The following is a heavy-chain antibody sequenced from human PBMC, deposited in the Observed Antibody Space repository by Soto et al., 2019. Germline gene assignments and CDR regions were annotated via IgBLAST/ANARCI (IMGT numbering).Heavy chain of an antibody. CDR2: IYYSGST. CDR3: ARGVGSGWLNWFDT. J-gene: IGHJ5*02. CDR1: GGSISSGGYY. V-gene: IGHV4-31*03. D-gene: IGHD6-19*01. Sequence: QVQLQESGPGLVKPSQTLSLTCTVSGGSISSGGYYWSWIRQHPGKGLEWIGYIYYSGSTYYNPSLKRRVTISVDTSKQQFSLTLCSVTAAYTAVYYCARGVGSGWLNWFDTWGQGTLVTVSS.